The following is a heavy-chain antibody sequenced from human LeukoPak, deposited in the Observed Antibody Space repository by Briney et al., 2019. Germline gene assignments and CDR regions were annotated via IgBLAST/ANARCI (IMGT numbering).Heavy chain of an antibody. V-gene: IGHV3-21*01. CDR2: ISKSSSYI. D-gene: IGHD2-2*01. J-gene: IGHJ4*02. CDR3: ARVRCSSTSCPAARYYFDY. Sequence: GGSLRLSCAASGFTFSSYTMTWVRQAPGKGLDWVSSISKSSSYIYYADSVKGLFTISRDSAKNSLYLQMSSLRAEDTAVYYCARVRCSSTSCPAARYYFDYWGQGTLVTVSS. CDR1: GFTFSSYT.